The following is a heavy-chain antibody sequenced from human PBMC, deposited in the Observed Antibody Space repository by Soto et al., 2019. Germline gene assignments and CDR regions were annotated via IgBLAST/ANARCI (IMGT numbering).Heavy chain of an antibody. V-gene: IGHV1-8*01. CDR1: GYTFTSYD. CDR2: MNPNSGNT. J-gene: IGHJ6*02. CDR3: ARVMEDDFWSGQSGPLDPGMDV. D-gene: IGHD3-3*01. Sequence: QVQLVQSGAEVKKPGASVKVSCKASGYTFTSYDINWVRQATGQGLEWMGWMNPNSGNTGYAQKFQGRVTMTRNTSIGTAYLELSSLRSEDTAVYYCARVMEDDFWSGQSGPLDPGMDVWGQGTTVTVSS.